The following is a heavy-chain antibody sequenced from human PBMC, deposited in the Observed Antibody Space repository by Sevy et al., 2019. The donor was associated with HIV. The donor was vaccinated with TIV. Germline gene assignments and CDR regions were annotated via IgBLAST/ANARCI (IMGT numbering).Heavy chain of an antibody. D-gene: IGHD3-10*01. CDR3: ARAGPVWFGELLSPCYYYYGMDV. Sequence: GGSLRLSCAASGFTFSSYSMNWVRQAPGKGLEWVSSISSSSSYIYYADSVKGRFTISRDNAKNSLYLQMNSLRAEDTAVYYCARAGPVWFGELLSPCYYYYGMDVWGQGTTVTVSS. V-gene: IGHV3-21*01. CDR2: ISSSSSYI. J-gene: IGHJ6*02. CDR1: GFTFSSYS.